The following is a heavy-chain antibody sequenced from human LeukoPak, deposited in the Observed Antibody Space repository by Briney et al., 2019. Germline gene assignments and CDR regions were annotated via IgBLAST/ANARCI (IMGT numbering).Heavy chain of an antibody. CDR3: AREDNVWNLLYNYYMDV. CDR1: GFTFSSYW. Sequence: GGSLRLSCAASGFTFSSYWMHWVRQAPGKGLVWVSRINTDETITTYADSVKGRFTISRDSAKNSLYLQMNSLRAEDTAVYYCAREDNVWNLLYNYYMDVWGKGTTVTVSS. J-gene: IGHJ6*03. CDR2: INTDETIT. D-gene: IGHD1-1*01. V-gene: IGHV3-74*01.